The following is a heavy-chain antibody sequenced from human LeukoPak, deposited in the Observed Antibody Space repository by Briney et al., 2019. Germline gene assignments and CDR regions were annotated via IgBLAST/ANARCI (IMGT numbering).Heavy chain of an antibody. J-gene: IGHJ4*02. CDR2: TYPGDSDT. CDR1: GXSFTSYW. D-gene: IGHD5-24*01. Sequence: GESLKISFKGSGXSFTSYWIGWVRQMPGKGLEWMGITYPGDSDTRYSPSFQGQVTISADKSISTAYLQWSSLKASDTAMYYCARHRSERRDGYNPFDYWGQGTLVTVSS. V-gene: IGHV5-51*01. CDR3: ARHRSERRDGYNPFDY.